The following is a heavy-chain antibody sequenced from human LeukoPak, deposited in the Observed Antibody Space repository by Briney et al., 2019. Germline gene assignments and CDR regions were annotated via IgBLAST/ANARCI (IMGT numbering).Heavy chain of an antibody. Sequence: GGSLRLSCAASGFTFDDYAMHWVRQAPGKGLEWVSLISGDGGSTYYADSVKGRFTISRDNSKNSLYLQMNSQRTEDTALYYCAKDTYYDFWSGYSGGMWFDPWGQGTLVAVSS. CDR3: AKDTYYDFWSGYSGGMWFDP. CDR2: ISGDGGST. CDR1: GFTFDDYA. V-gene: IGHV3-43*02. D-gene: IGHD3-3*01. J-gene: IGHJ5*02.